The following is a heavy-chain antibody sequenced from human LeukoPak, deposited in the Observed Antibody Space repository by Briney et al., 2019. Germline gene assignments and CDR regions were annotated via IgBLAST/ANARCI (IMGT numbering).Heavy chain of an antibody. J-gene: IGHJ5*02. Sequence: GGSLRLSCAASGCTFSDDAMSWVRQAPGKGLEWVSVISGSGYNTYYADSVKGRFAISRDKSKNTLSLQMNSLRAEDTALYYCARCSGGSCYHSDDHWGQGTLVTVST. CDR1: GCTFSDDA. V-gene: IGHV3-23*01. CDR3: ARCSGGSCYHSDDH. CDR2: ISGSGYNT. D-gene: IGHD2-15*01.